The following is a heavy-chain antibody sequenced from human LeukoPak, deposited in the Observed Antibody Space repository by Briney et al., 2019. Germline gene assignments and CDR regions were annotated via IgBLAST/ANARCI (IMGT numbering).Heavy chain of an antibody. CDR3: ARDSSGWYYFDY. Sequence: GGSLRLSCSASAFTFSSYEMNWVRQAPGKGLEWVSYISRSSGSSIYYADSVKGRFTISRDNAKNSLYLQMNSLRAEDTAVYYCARDSSGWYYFDYWGQGILVTVSS. CDR2: ISRSSGSSI. J-gene: IGHJ4*02. D-gene: IGHD6-19*01. V-gene: IGHV3-48*03. CDR1: AFTFSSYE.